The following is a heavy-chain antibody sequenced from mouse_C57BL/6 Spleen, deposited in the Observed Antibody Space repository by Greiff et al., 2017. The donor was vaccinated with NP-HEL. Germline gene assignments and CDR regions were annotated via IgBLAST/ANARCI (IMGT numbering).Heavy chain of an antibody. V-gene: IGHV5-4*03. CDR2: ISDGGSYT. CDR1: GFTFSSYA. D-gene: IGHD1-1*01. J-gene: IGHJ2*01. CDR3: ARAAVVADFDY. Sequence: EVKLMESGGGLVKPGGSLKLSCAASGFTFSSYAMSWVRQTPEKRLEWVATISDGGSYTYYPDNVKGRFTISRDNAKNNLYLQMSHLKSEDTAMYYGARAAVVADFDYWGQGTTLTVSS.